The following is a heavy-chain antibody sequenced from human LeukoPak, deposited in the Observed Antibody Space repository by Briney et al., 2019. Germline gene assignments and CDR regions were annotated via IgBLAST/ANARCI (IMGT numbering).Heavy chain of an antibody. Sequence: ASVKVSCKASGYTFTGYDINWVRQATGQGLEWVGWMNPNSGNTGYAQKFQGRVTMTRNTSISTAYMELSSLRSEDTAVYYSARAYYYGSGSYLNVNYYYYGMDVWGQGTTVTVSS. CDR3: ARAYYYGSGSYLNVNYYYYGMDV. J-gene: IGHJ6*02. CDR1: GYTFTGYD. D-gene: IGHD3-10*01. V-gene: IGHV1-8*01. CDR2: MNPNSGNT.